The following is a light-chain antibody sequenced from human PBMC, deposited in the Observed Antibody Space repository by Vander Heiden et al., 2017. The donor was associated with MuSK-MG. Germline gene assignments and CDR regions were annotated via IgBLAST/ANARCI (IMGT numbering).Light chain of an antibody. CDR2: DVS. Sequence: SAIPQPASISESPGPSITISCTGTSSDVGGYNYVSCYQQHPGKAPILMIYDVSNRPAGVSNRFSGSKSGTTASLTISGRKAEDEADYYCSSDTSSSIVVFGGGTKLTVL. J-gene: IGLJ2*01. CDR3: SSDTSSSIVV. CDR1: SSDVGGYNY. V-gene: IGLV2-14*01.